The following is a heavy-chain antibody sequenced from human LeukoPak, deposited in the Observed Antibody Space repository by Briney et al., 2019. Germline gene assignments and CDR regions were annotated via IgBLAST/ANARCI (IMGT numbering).Heavy chain of an antibody. J-gene: IGHJ6*03. CDR1: GYTFTSYD. CDR2: IIPIFGTA. Sequence: ASVKVSCKASGYTFTSYDINWVRQAPGQGLEWMGGIIPIFGTANYAQKFQGRVTITADESTSTAYMELSSLRSEDTAVYYCARDRGYGDYVDHRFSYYYYMDVWGKGTTVTISS. CDR3: ARDRGYGDYVDHRFSYYYYMDV. V-gene: IGHV1-69*13. D-gene: IGHD4-17*01.